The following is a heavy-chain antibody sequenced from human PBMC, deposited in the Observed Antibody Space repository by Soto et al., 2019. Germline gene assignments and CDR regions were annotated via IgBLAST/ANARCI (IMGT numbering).Heavy chain of an antibody. Sequence: HGESLKISCKGSGYDFTNYWIGWVRQMPGKGLESMGIIYPGDSETRYSPSFQGQVTISADKSISTAYLQWSSLKASDTAMYYCARHKRAKSEYYYYGMDVWGQGTTVTVSS. D-gene: IGHD3-3*01. J-gene: IGHJ6*02. CDR1: GYDFTNYW. V-gene: IGHV5-51*01. CDR2: IYPGDSET. CDR3: ARHKRAKSEYYYYGMDV.